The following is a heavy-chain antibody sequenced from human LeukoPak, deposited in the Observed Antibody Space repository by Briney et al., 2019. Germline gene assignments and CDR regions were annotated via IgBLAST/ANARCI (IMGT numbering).Heavy chain of an antibody. D-gene: IGHD2-2*01. CDR2: IYYSGST. CDR1: GGSISSYY. J-gene: IGHJ4*02. Sequence: SETLSLTCTVSGGSISSYYWSWIPQPPGKGLEWIGYIYYSGSTNYNPSLKSRVTISVDTSKNQFSLKLSSVTAADTAVYYCARLSSRVGYFDYWGQGTLVTVSS. CDR3: ARLSSRVGYFDY. V-gene: IGHV4-59*08.